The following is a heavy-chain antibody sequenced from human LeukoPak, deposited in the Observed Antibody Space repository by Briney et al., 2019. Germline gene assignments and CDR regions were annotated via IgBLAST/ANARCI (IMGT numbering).Heavy chain of an antibody. D-gene: IGHD1-7*01. CDR1: GGSLSSSNW. V-gene: IGHV4-4*02. CDR2: IYHSGST. CDR3: ARVGQGTSPPFDY. Sequence: SGTLSLTCAVSGGSLSSSNWWSWVRQPPGKGLEWIGEIYHSGSTNYNPSLKSRVTISVDKSKNQFSLKLSSVTAADTAVYYCARVGQGTSPPFDYWGQGTLVTVSS. J-gene: IGHJ4*02.